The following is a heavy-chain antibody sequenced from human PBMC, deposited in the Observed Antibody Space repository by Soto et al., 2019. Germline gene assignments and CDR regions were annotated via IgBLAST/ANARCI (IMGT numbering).Heavy chain of an antibody. CDR3: ARDSLEYYDILTGLGPPPNTFDY. V-gene: IGHV1-3*01. CDR1: GYAFTSYA. Sequence: GASVKVSCKASGYAFTSYAMHWVRQAPGQRLEWMGWINAGNGNTKYSQKFQGRVTITRDTSASTAYMELSSLRSEDTAVYYCARDSLEYYDILTGLGPPPNTFDYWGQGTLVTVSS. D-gene: IGHD3-9*01. J-gene: IGHJ4*02. CDR2: INAGNGNT.